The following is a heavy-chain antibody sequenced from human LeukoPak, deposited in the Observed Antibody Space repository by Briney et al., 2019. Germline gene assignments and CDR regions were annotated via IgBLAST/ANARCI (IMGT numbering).Heavy chain of an antibody. CDR2: IYYSGST. D-gene: IGHD6-13*01. CDR3: ATTPTLEPHSWYEDYYYYGMDV. Sequence: PSETLSLTCTVSGGSISSYYWSWIRQPPGKGLEWIGYIYYSGSTNYNPSLKSRVTISVDTSKNQFSLKLSSVTAADTAVYYCATTPTLEPHSWYEDYYYYGMDVWGQGTTVTVSS. CDR1: GGSISSYY. V-gene: IGHV4-59*01. J-gene: IGHJ6*02.